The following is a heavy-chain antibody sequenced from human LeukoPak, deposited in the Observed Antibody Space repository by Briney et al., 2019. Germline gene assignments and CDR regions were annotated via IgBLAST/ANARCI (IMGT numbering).Heavy chain of an antibody. V-gene: IGHV4-61*02. CDR1: GGSISSGSYY. J-gene: IGHJ5*02. D-gene: IGHD2-2*01. CDR2: IYTSGST. CDR3: ARALGSTRGWFDP. Sequence: SETLSLTCTVSGGSISSGSYYWSWIRQPAGKGLEWIGRIYTSGSTNYNPSLKSRVTISVDTSKNQFSLKLSSVTAADTAVYYCARALGSTRGWFDPWGQGTLVTVSS.